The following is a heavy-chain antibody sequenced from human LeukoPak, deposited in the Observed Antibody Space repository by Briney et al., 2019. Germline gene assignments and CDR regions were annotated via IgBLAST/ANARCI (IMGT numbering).Heavy chain of an antibody. CDR2: IWYDGSNK. V-gene: IGHV3-33*01. CDR3: ARDIHSNYFDY. D-gene: IGHD4-11*01. Sequence: PGGSLRLSCAASGFTFSSYGMHWVRQAPGKGLEWVAVIWYDGSNKYYADSVKGRFTISRDNSKNTLSLQMNSLRAGDTAVYYCARDIHSNYFDYWGQGTLVTVSS. CDR1: GFTFSSYG. J-gene: IGHJ4*02.